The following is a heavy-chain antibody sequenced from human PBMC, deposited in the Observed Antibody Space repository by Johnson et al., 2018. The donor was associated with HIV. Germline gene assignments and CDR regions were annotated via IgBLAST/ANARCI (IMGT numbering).Heavy chain of an antibody. J-gene: IGHJ3*02. D-gene: IGHD4-23*01. CDR3: TTDYHVVFGGFDI. CDR2: IKTNTDGGTT. CDR1: GLTFKNAW. V-gene: IGHV3-15*01. Sequence: VHLVESGGGVVQPGRSLRLSCAASGLTFKNAWMSWVRQAPGKGLEWVGRIKTNTDGGTTDYATPVKRRFTISRNDSKNTMYLPMNSLKTEDTAVYSCTTDYHVVFGGFDIWGQGTMVAVS.